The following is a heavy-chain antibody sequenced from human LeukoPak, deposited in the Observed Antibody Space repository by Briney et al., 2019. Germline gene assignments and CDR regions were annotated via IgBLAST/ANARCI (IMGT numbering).Heavy chain of an antibody. J-gene: IGHJ4*02. CDR3: AKQTVPTPTFDY. CDR2: ISGSGGST. CDR1: GVNFSSYA. V-gene: IGHV3-23*01. D-gene: IGHD3-10*01. Sequence: PVGSLRLSCAASGVNFSSYAMSWVRQDPGKGLEWVSAISGSGGSTYYADSVKGRFTISRDNSKNTLYLQMDSLRAEDTAVYYCAKQTVPTPTFDYWGQGPWSPSPQ.